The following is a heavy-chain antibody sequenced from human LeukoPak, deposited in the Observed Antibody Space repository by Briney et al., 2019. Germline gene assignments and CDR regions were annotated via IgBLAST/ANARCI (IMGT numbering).Heavy chain of an antibody. CDR3: ARGSSSWEGDFDY. CDR1: GGTFSSYA. V-gene: IGHV1-69*04. Sequence: GASVEVSCKASGGTFSSYAISWVRQAPGQGLEWMGRIIPILGIANYAQKFQGRVTITADKSTSTAYMELSSLRSEDTAVYYCARGSSSWEGDFDYWGQGTLVTVSS. CDR2: IIPILGIA. D-gene: IGHD6-13*01. J-gene: IGHJ4*02.